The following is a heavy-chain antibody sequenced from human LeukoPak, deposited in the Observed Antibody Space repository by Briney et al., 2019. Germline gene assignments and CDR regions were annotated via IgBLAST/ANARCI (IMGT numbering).Heavy chain of an antibody. J-gene: IGHJ5*02. V-gene: IGHV4-61*08. CDR2: IYYSGST. CDR3: ARGGYSYGHNWFDP. Sequence: SETLSLTCTVSGDSISSGDYYWSWIRQPPGKGLEWIGYIYYSGSTNYNPSLKSRVTISVDTSKNQFSLKLSSVTAADTAVYYCARGGYSYGHNWFDPWGQGTLVTVSS. CDR1: GDSISSGDYY. D-gene: IGHD5-18*01.